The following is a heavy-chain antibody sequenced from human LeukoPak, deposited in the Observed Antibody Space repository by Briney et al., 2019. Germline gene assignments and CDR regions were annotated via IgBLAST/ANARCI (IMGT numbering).Heavy chain of an antibody. CDR1: GFTFSNYN. CDR2: ISSSSNNT. J-gene: IGHJ4*02. Sequence: GGSLRLSCAASGFTFSNYNMNWVRQPPGKGLQWASYISSSSNNTYYADSVKGRFTISRDNAKNSLFLQMNSLRAEDTAVYYCARDFAREFTIDYWGQGTLVTVSS. V-gene: IGHV3-48*01. D-gene: IGHD3-10*01. CDR3: ARDFAREFTIDY.